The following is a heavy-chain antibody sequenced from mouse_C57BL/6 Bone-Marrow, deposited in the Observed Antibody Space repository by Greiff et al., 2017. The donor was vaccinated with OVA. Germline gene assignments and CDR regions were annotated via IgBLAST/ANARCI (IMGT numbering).Heavy chain of an antibody. Sequence: VQLQQSGAELVKPGASVKMSCKASGYTFTSYWITWVKQRPGQGLEWIGDIYPGSGRTNYNEKFKSKATLTVDTSSSTAYMQLSSLTSEDSAVYYCARAGITRVEGDFAMDQWGQGTSVRVP. CDR1: GYTFTSYW. CDR2: IYPGSGRT. CDR3: ARAGITRVEGDFAMDQ. D-gene: IGHD1-1*01. J-gene: IGHJ4*01. V-gene: IGHV1-55*01.